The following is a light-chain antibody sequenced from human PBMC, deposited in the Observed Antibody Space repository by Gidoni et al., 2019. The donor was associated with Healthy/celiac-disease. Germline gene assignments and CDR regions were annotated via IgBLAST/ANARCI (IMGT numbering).Light chain of an antibody. J-gene: IGKJ1*01. CDR2: DAP. Sequence: EIVLTQSPATLSLSPGERATLSCRASQSVSSYLAWYQQKPGKAPRRLIYDAPNRATGIPARFSGSGSGTDFTLTISSLEPEDFAVYYCQQRSNWPSWTFGQGTKVEIK. V-gene: IGKV3-11*01. CDR3: QQRSNWPSWT. CDR1: QSVSSY.